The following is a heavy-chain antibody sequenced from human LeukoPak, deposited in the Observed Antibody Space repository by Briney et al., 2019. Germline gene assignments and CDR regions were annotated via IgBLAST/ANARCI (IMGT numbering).Heavy chain of an antibody. V-gene: IGHV3-21*01. CDR1: GFTFSSYS. J-gene: IGHJ4*02. CDR3: ARDGPDDIVVVPAAIRRFDY. D-gene: IGHD2-2*02. CDR2: ISSSSSYI. Sequence: PGGSLRLSCAASGFTFSSYSMNWVRQAPGKGLKWVSSISSSSSYIYYADSVKGRFTISRDNAKNSLYLQMNSLRAEDTAVYYCARDGPDDIVVVPAAIRRFDYWGQGTLVTVSS.